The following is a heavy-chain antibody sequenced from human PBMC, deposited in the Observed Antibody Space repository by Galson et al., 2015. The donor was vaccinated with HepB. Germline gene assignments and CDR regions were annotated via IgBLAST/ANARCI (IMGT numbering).Heavy chain of an antibody. Sequence: SLRLSCAASGFTFSSYGMHWVRQAPGKGLEWVAVIWYDGSDKYYADSVKGRFTISRDISKNTLHLQMNSLRAEDTAVYYCARDHVDTSLYYYGMDVWGQGTTVTVSS. CDR2: IWYDGSDK. V-gene: IGHV3-33*01. J-gene: IGHJ6*02. D-gene: IGHD5-18*01. CDR1: GFTFSSYG. CDR3: ARDHVDTSLYYYGMDV.